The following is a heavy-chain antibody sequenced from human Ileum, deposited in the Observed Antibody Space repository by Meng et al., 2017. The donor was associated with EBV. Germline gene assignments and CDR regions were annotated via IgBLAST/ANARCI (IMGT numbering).Heavy chain of an antibody. CDR3: ARDLRVGGAFDY. CDR1: GASVTSSGYY. V-gene: IGHV4-61*08. CDR2: VNYNGDS. D-gene: IGHD1-26*01. Sequence: QVQLKQSGPGLVRPSETLSLPCTVSGASVTSSGYYWSWLRQSPGKGLEWLGYVNYNGDSTYNPSLKSRVTIFIDTSKKQFYLNLTSATAADTAIYYCARDLRVGGAFDYWGQGTLVTVSS. J-gene: IGHJ4*02.